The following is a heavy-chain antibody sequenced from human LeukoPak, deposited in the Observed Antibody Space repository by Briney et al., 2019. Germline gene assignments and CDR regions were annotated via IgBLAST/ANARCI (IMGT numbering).Heavy chain of an antibody. CDR2: IYYSGST. CDR1: GGPISSNSYY. D-gene: IGHD3-3*01. Sequence: PSETLSLTCSVSGGPISSNSYYWGWIRQPPGKGLEWIGSIYYSGSTYYNPSLKSRVIMSVDTSKNQFSLKLSSVTAADTALYYCARHNYYNFWNALNWFDPWGQGTPVTVSS. V-gene: IGHV4-39*01. CDR3: ARHNYYNFWNALNWFDP. J-gene: IGHJ5*02.